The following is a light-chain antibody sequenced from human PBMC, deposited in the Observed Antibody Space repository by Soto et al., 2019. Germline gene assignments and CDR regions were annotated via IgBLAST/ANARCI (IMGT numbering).Light chain of an antibody. CDR1: QSISSRS. J-gene: IGKJ1*01. CDR2: GAS. CDR3: QQYDNSPRWT. V-gene: IGKV3-20*01. Sequence: EIVLTHSPGTLSLSPCERAALSCSAGQSISSRSLAWYQQKPGQAPRLLIHGASSRATGIPDRFSGSGSGTDFTLTISRLEPEDFAVYYCQQYDNSPRWTFGQGTKVDIK.